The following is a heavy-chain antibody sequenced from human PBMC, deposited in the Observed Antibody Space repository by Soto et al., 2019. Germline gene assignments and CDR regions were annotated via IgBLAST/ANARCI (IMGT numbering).Heavy chain of an antibody. D-gene: IGHD6-19*01. CDR2: ISYDGSNK. V-gene: IGHV3-30-3*01. CDR1: GFTFSSYA. CDR3: ARDRPRIAVAGTLDY. Sequence: GGSLRLSCAASGFTFSSYAVHWVRQAPVKGLEWVAVISYDGSNKYYADSVKGRFTISRDNSKNTLYLQMNSLRAEDTAVYYCARDRPRIAVAGTLDYWGQGTLVTVSS. J-gene: IGHJ4*02.